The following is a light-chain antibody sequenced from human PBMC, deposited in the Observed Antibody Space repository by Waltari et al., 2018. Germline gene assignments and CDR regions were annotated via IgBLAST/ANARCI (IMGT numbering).Light chain of an antibody. CDR1: QSVLYQSNYHNY. Sequence: DIVMTQSPDSLSVYLGERATINCQSSQSVLYQSNYHNYLAWYQQKPGQPPKLLLYWASTRESGVPDRFSGSGSGTDFTLSISTLQAEDVAVYYCQQYYSAPYTFGQGTRLEIK. J-gene: IGKJ2*01. V-gene: IGKV4-1*01. CDR2: WAS. CDR3: QQYYSAPYT.